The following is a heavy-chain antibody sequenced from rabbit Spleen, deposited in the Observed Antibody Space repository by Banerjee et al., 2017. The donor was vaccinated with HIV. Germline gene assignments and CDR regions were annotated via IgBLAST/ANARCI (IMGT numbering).Heavy chain of an antibody. CDR1: GVSFSGNSY. Sequence: QEQLVESGGGLVKPGASLTLTCIASGVSFSGNSYMCWVRQAPGKGLEWIACIDTGSSGFTYFASWAKGRFTISKTSSTTVTLQMTSLTAADTATYFCARDTSSSFSSYGMDLWGQGPWSPS. V-gene: IGHV1S45*01. D-gene: IGHD1-1*01. CDR3: ARDTSSSFSSYGMDL. CDR2: IDTGSSGFT. J-gene: IGHJ6*01.